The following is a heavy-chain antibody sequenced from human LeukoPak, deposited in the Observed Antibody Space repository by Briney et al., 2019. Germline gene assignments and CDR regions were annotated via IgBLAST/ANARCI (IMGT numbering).Heavy chain of an antibody. V-gene: IGHV1-2*02. CDR1: GYTFTGYY. CDR3: ARDHIAAAGNFGWFDP. D-gene: IGHD6-13*01. CDR2: INPNSGGT. J-gene: IGHJ5*02. Sequence: GASVKVSCKASGYTFTGYYMHWVRQAPGQGLEWMGWINPNSGGTNYAQKFQGRVTMTRDTSISTAYMELSRLRSDDTAVHYCARDHIAAAGNFGWFDPWGQGTLVTVSS.